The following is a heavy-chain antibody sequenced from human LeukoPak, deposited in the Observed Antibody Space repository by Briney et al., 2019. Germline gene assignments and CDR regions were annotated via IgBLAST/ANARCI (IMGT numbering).Heavy chain of an antibody. Sequence: PSETLSLTCAVYGGSFSGYYWNWIRQPPGKGLEWIGEINHSGSTNYNPSLKSRVTISVDTSKNQFSLKLSSVIAADTAVYYCARGRGVATRDFDYWGQGTLVTVSS. CDR3: ARGRGVATRDFDY. CDR2: INHSGST. CDR1: GGSFSGYY. J-gene: IGHJ4*02. D-gene: IGHD5-12*01. V-gene: IGHV4-34*01.